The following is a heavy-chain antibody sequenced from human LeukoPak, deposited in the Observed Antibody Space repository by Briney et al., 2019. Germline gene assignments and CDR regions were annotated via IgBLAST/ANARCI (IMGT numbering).Heavy chain of an antibody. J-gene: IGHJ2*01. D-gene: IGHD6-6*01. V-gene: IGHV3-48*03. CDR3: ARYSRWGTGNWYFDL. Sequence: GGSLRLSCAGSGFTFSGYEMNWVRQAPGKGLECLSYVSTTGDIRHYADSVTGRFTISRDNAENALHLQMNSLRVEDTAIYYCARYSRWGTGNWYFDLWGRGTLVTVSS. CDR2: VSTTGDIR. CDR1: GFTFSGYE.